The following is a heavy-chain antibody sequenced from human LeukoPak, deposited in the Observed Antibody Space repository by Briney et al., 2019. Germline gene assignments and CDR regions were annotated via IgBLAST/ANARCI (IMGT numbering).Heavy chain of an antibody. CDR3: ARGELCFDY. CDR2: ISASNINT. J-gene: IGHJ4*02. V-gene: IGHV1-18*01. CDR1: GYTFTSYG. Sequence: ASVKVSCKTSGYTFTSYGFSWVRQAPGQGLEWMGWISASNINTHYAQRLQGRVTMTTDTSTSTAYMELRSLRSDDTAVYYCARGELCFDYWGQGTLVTVSS. D-gene: IGHD1-7*01.